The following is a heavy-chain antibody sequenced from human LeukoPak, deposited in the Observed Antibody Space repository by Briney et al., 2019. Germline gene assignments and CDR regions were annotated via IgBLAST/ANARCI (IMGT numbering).Heavy chain of an antibody. V-gene: IGHV3-53*01. D-gene: IGHD5-18*01. J-gene: IGHJ3*02. CDR1: GFTVSSNY. CDR3: ARDYGYSYGVDAFDI. Sequence: PGGSLRLSCAASGFTVSSNYMSWVRQAPGKGLEWVSEIYSDGSTYYAASVKGRFSISRDNSKNTVYLQMNSLRAEDTAVYYCARDYGYSYGVDAFDIWGQGTMVTVSS. CDR2: IYSDGST.